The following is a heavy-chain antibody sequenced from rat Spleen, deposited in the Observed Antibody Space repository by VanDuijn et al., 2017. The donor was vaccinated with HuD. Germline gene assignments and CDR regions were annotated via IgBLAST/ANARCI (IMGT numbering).Heavy chain of an antibody. CDR2: ITNSGGST. V-gene: IGHV5-25*01. J-gene: IGHJ2*01. Sequence: EVQLVESGGGLVQPGRSMKLSCAASGFTFSNYYMAWVRQAPTKGLEWVASITNSGGSTYYRDSVKGRFTISRDNAKNTLYLQMDSLRSEDTATYYCAKDKGADPLGSPLWDYWGQGVMVTVSS. CDR3: AKDKGADPLGSPLWDY. D-gene: IGHD1-12*02. CDR1: GFTFSNYY.